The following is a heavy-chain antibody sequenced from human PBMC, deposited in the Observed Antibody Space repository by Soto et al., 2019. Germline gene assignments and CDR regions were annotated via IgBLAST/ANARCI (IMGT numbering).Heavy chain of an antibody. CDR2: IYYSGST. D-gene: IGHD6-13*01. Sequence: SETLSLTCTVSGGSISSYYWSWIRQPPGKGLEWIGYIYYSGSTNYNPSLKSRVTISVDTSKNQFSLKLSSVTAADTAVYYCARVKDSSSYQFDPWGQGTLVTRLL. CDR1: GGSISSYY. CDR3: ARVKDSSSYQFDP. V-gene: IGHV4-59*01. J-gene: IGHJ5*02.